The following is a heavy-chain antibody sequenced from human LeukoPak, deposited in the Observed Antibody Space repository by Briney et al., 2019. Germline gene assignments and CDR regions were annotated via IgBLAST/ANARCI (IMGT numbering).Heavy chain of an antibody. V-gene: IGHV3-74*01. CDR3: ATDVYYRLDV. CDR1: ELPFSDSW. Sequence: EPEGSLRLSCAASELPFSDSWMHWVRQAPGQGLEWVSRINSDGSSTTYADSVKGRFTISRDNAKNTLYLQMNSLRAEDTAVYYCATDVYYRLDVWGKGTTVTVSS. J-gene: IGHJ6*04. CDR2: INSDGSST.